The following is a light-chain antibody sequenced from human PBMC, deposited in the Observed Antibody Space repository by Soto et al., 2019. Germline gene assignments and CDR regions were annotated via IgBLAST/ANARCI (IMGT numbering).Light chain of an antibody. CDR3: QQHGSSPPWT. V-gene: IGKV3-20*01. CDR1: QSVSSTY. Sequence: EIVLTQSPGTLSLSPGERATLPCRPSQSVSSTYLAWNQQKPGQAPRLLIYGASSRATGIPDRFSGSGSGTDFTLAISRLEPEDFAVYYCQQHGSSPPWTFGQGTKVEIK. J-gene: IGKJ1*01. CDR2: GAS.